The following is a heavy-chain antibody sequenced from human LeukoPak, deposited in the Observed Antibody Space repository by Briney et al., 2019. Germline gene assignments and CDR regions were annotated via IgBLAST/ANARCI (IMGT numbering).Heavy chain of an antibody. CDR2: IYHSGST. J-gene: IGHJ6*03. V-gene: IGHV4-4*02. CDR3: ARTSRDYYYYYYMDV. CDR1: GGSISSSNW. Sequence: SETLSLTCAVSGGSISSSNWWSWVRQPPGKGLEWIGEIYHSGSTNYNPSLKSRVTISVDKSKNQFSLKLSSVTAADTAVYYCARTSRDYYYYYYMDVWGKGTTVAVSS.